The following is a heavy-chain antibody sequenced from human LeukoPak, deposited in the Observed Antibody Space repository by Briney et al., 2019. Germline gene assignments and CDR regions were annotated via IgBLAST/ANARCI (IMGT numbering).Heavy chain of an antibody. Sequence: ASVKVSCKASGDTFTSYDINWVRQATGQGLEWMGWMNPNSGNTGYAQKFQGRVTITRNTSISTAYMELSSLRSEDTAVYYCAREVAPFWSGYYTGMGYWGQGTLVTVSS. V-gene: IGHV1-8*03. CDR2: MNPNSGNT. J-gene: IGHJ4*02. CDR1: GDTFTSYD. D-gene: IGHD3-3*01. CDR3: AREVAPFWSGYYTGMGY.